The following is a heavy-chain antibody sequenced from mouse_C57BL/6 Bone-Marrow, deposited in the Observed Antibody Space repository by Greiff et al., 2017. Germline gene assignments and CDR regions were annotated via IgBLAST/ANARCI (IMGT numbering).Heavy chain of an antibody. D-gene: IGHD1-1*01. CDR1: GYTFTTYW. Sequence: QVQLQQPGAELVKPGASVKLSCKASGYTFTTYWMQWLKQRPGQGLEWIGEIDPSDSYTNYNQKFKGKATLTVDTSSSTAYMQLSSLTSEDSAVYYCARFECYCSSYEFAYWGQGTLVTVSA. V-gene: IGHV1-50*01. J-gene: IGHJ3*01. CDR3: ARFECYCSSYEFAY. CDR2: IDPSDSYT.